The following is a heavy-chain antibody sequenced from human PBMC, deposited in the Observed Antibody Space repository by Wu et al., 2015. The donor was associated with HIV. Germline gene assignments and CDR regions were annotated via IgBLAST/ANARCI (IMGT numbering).Heavy chain of an antibody. V-gene: IGHV1-69*13. CDR1: GGTFSSYA. D-gene: IGHD3-22*01. CDR3: AGEYYYDSSGYPFQH. CDR2: IIPIFGT. Sequence: QVQLVQSGAEVKKPGSSVKVSCKASGGTFSSYAISWVRQAPGQGLEWMGRIIPIFGTNYAQKFQGRVTITADESTSTAYMELSSLRSEDTAVYYCAGEYYYDSSGYPFQHWGQGTLVTVSS. J-gene: IGHJ1*01.